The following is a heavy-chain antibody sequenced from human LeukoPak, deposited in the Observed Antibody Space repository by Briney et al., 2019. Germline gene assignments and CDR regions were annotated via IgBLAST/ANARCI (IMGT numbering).Heavy chain of an antibody. Sequence: GGSLRLSCAASGFTFSSYSMNWVRQAPGKGLEWVSSISSSSSYIYYADSVKGRFTISRDNAKNSLYLQMNSLRAEDTAVYYCAKVSRPKIVGATLFDYWGQGTLVTVSS. J-gene: IGHJ4*02. CDR3: AKVSRPKIVGATLFDY. V-gene: IGHV3-21*01. CDR2: ISSSSSYI. D-gene: IGHD1-26*01. CDR1: GFTFSSYS.